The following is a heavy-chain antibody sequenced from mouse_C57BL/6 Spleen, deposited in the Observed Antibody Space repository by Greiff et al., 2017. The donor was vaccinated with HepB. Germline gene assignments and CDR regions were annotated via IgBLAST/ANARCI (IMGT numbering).Heavy chain of an antibody. CDR2: IYPRSGNT. Sequence: VQLQQSGAELARPGASVKLSCKASDYTFTSYGISWVKQRTGQGLEWIGEIYPRSGNTYYNEKFKGKATLTADKSSSTAYMELRSLTSEDSAVYFCARSGTTTVVNYFDYWGQGTTLTVSS. V-gene: IGHV1-81*01. CDR1: DYTFTSYG. CDR3: ARSGTTTVVNYFDY. J-gene: IGHJ2*01. D-gene: IGHD1-1*01.